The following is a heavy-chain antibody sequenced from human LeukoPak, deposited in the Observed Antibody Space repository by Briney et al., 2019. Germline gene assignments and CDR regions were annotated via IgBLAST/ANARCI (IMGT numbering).Heavy chain of an antibody. D-gene: IGHD3-10*01. Sequence: GGSLRLSCAASGFIFSNYNMKWVRQAPGKGLEWVSYISRSSATIYHADSVKGRFAISRDDAKNSLYLQMSRLRDKDTAMYYCARDSDRAGSDDYWGQGTLVTVSS. J-gene: IGHJ4*02. CDR3: ARDSDRAGSDDY. CDR1: GFIFSNYN. CDR2: ISRSSATI. V-gene: IGHV3-48*02.